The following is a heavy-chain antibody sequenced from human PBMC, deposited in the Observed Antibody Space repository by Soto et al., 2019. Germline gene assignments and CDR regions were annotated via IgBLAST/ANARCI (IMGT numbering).Heavy chain of an antibody. Sequence: GGSLRLSCAAAGFTFSSYWMHWVRQAPGKGLVWVSRIKSDGSSISYADSVRGRFTTSRDNVKNTLHLQMTSLRAEDTAMYYCARGHNYARTLDAYDIWGQGTMVTVSS. D-gene: IGHD2-2*01. J-gene: IGHJ3*02. CDR1: GFTFSSYW. V-gene: IGHV3-74*01. CDR2: IKSDGSSI. CDR3: ARGHNYARTLDAYDI.